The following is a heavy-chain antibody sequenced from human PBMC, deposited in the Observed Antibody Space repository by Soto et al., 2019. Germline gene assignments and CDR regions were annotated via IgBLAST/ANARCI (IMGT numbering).Heavy chain of an antibody. CDR2: IYYSGST. CDR3: AREYYDFWTRWFDP. Sequence: SETLSLTCTVSGGSISSGGYYWSWIRQHPGKGLEWIGYIYYSGSTYYNPSLKSRVTISVDTSKNQFSLKLSSVTAADTAVYYCAREYYDFWTRWFDPWGQGTLVTVSS. CDR1: GGSISSGGYY. D-gene: IGHD3-3*01. J-gene: IGHJ5*02. V-gene: IGHV4-31*03.